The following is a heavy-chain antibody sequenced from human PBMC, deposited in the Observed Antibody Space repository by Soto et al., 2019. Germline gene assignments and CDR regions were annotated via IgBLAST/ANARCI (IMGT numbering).Heavy chain of an antibody. CDR2: ISGSGDST. D-gene: IGHD5-12*01. V-gene: IGHV3-23*01. J-gene: IGHJ4*02. CDR1: GFTFSTYA. Sequence: GGSLRLSCAASGFTFSTYAMIWARQAPGKGLEWVSAISGSGDSTYYADSVKGRFTISRDNSKNTLYLQMSSLRAEDTAIYYCAKDSFINLRGYDSYWGQGTLVTVSS. CDR3: AKDSFINLRGYDSY.